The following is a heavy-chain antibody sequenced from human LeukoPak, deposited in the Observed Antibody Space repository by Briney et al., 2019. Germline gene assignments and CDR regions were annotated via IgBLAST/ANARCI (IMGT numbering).Heavy chain of an antibody. CDR2: INPKSGGT. D-gene: IGHD6-19*01. V-gene: IGHV1-2*02. J-gene: IGHJ4*02. CDR3: ARGLGISGWYAPPLGYFDY. Sequence: GASVKVSCKASGYTFTSYCMHWVRQAPGQGLEWMGWINPKSGGTNYAQKFQGRVTMTRDTSISTTYMELSRLRSDDTAVYYCARGLGISGWYAPPLGYFDYWGQGTLVTVSS. CDR1: GYTFTSYC.